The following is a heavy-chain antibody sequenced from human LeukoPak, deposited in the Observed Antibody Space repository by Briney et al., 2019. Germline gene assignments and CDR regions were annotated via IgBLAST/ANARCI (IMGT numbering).Heavy chain of an antibody. J-gene: IGHJ6*04. CDR3: ARYRSGYSYGYGMDV. CDR2: IYYSGST. Sequence: PSETLSLTCTVSGGSISSYYWSWIRQPAGKGLEWIGYIYYSGSTNYNPSLKSRVTISVDTSKNQFSLKLSSVTAADTAVYYCARYRSGYSYGYGMDVWGKGTTVTISS. CDR1: GGSISSYY. V-gene: IGHV4-59*01. D-gene: IGHD5-18*01.